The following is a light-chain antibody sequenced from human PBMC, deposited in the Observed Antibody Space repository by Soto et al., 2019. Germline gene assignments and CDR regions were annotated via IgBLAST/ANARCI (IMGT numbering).Light chain of an antibody. CDR1: QSVSGD. CDR3: QQRNTWPWT. Sequence: EIVLTQSPATLSLSPGQRATLSCRASQSVSGDLARFQQKPGQAPRLLIYDTYNGATGHPARFSGSGSGTDFTLTISSLEPEDFAVYHGQQRNTWPWTFGQGTKVEIK. V-gene: IGKV3-11*01. J-gene: IGKJ1*01. CDR2: DTY.